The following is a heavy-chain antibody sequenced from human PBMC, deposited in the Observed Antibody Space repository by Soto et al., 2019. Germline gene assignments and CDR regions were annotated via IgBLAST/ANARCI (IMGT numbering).Heavy chain of an antibody. D-gene: IGHD1-1*01. CDR3: ARQLRTSAGPGWFDP. V-gene: IGHV4-38-2*01. J-gene: IGHJ5*02. Sequence: SETLSLTCAVSGYSISSGYYWGWIRQPPGKGLEWIGSIYHSGSTYYNPSLKSRVTISVDTSKNQFSLRLSSVTAADTAVYYCARQLRTSAGPGWFDPWGQGTLVTVSS. CDR1: GYSISSGYY. CDR2: IYHSGST.